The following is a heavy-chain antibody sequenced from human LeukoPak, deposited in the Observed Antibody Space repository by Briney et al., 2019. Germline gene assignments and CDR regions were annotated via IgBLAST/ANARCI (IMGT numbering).Heavy chain of an antibody. CDR3: ATYGSGSYYIGVSYFGN. D-gene: IGHD3-10*01. CDR2: ISSSGSTI. V-gene: IGHV3-48*03. Sequence: GGSLRLSCAASGFSFSSYEMNWVRQAPGKGLEWVSYISSSGSTIYYADFVKGRFTISRGNTKNSLYLQMNSLRAEDTAVYYCATYGSGSYYIGVSYFGNWGQGTLVTVSS. CDR1: GFSFSSYE. J-gene: IGHJ4*02.